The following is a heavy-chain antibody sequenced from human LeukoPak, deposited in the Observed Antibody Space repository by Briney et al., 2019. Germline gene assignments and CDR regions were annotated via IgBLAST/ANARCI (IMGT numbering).Heavy chain of an antibody. Sequence: GGSLRLSYVASGFTFSSYWMSWVRQAPGKGLQWVANIKQDGSAKYYVDSVKGRFTISRDNAKNSLYLQMNSLRAEDTAVYYCASGWYSDYWGQGTLVTVSS. CDR2: IKQDGSAK. CDR1: GFTFSSYW. V-gene: IGHV3-7*02. CDR3: ASGWYSDY. J-gene: IGHJ4*02. D-gene: IGHD6-19*01.